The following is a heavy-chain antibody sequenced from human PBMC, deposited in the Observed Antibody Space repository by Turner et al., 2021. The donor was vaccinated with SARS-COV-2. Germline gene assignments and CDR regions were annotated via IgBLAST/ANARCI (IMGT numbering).Heavy chain of an antibody. Sequence: EVQLVESGGGLVQPGGSLRLSCAASGFTFSSYWMSWVRQAPGNGPEWVANIKQDGSEKYYVDSVKGRFTISRDNAKNSLYLQMSSLRAEDTAVYYCARVSGAAVWGNYAFDIWGQGTMVTVSS. V-gene: IGHV3-7*01. CDR2: IKQDGSEK. CDR3: ARVSGAAVWGNYAFDI. D-gene: IGHD3-16*01. J-gene: IGHJ3*02. CDR1: GFTFSSYW.